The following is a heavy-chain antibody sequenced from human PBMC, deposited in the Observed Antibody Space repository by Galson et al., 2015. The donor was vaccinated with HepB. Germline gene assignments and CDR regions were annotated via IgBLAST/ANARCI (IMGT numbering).Heavy chain of an antibody. CDR1: GFSFRDYD. Sequence: SLRLSCAVSGFSFRDYDMNWVRQAPGKGLEWISYISGSSTIKYYADSVKGRFTISRDNAKNSLDLQMNSLRDDDTSVYYCARNRGPRHYFFYLDVWGKGTTVTVSS. J-gene: IGHJ6*03. V-gene: IGHV3-48*02. CDR3: ARNRGPRHYFFYLDV. CDR2: ISGSSTIK.